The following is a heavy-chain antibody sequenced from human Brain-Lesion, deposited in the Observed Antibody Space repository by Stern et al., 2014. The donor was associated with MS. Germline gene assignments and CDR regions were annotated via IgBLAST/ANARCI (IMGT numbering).Heavy chain of an antibody. J-gene: IGHJ6*02. CDR1: GFTFGNYW. V-gene: IGHV3-7*01. CDR3: ARVYNTIYGIVTQRGSGMDV. D-gene: IGHD3-3*01. Sequence: EVQLVESGGGLVQPGGSLTISCTAAGFTFGNYWMTWVRQAPGKGLEWVANIKEAGTEKNYVDSVKGRLTTSRETARHSMYMEMNSLRVEDTALYYCARVYNTIYGIVTQRGSGMDVWGQGTTVIVSS. CDR2: IKEAGTEK.